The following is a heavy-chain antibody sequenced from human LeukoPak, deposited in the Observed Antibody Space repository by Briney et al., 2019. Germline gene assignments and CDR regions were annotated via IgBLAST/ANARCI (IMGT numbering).Heavy chain of an antibody. V-gene: IGHV4-34*01. D-gene: IGHD6-13*01. Sequence: SETLSLTCAVYGGSFSGYYWSWIRQPPGKGLEWIGEINHSGSTNYNPSLKSRVTISVDASKNQFSLKLSSVTAADTAVYYCASVPSSSWYAFDYWGQGTLVTVSS. CDR2: INHSGST. J-gene: IGHJ4*02. CDR3: ASVPSSSWYAFDY. CDR1: GGSFSGYY.